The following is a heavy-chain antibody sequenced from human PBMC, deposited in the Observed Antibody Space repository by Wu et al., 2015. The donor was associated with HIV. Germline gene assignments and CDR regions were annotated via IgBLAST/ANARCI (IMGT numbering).Heavy chain of an antibody. V-gene: IGHV1-69*12. CDR3: ARERGGEVVVPAAIPGLNYYYYMDV. Sequence: QVQLCSLGREVKKPGSSVKVSCKASGGTFSSYAISWVRQAPGQGLEWMGGIIPIFGIVNYAQKFQGRVTITADESTSTAYMELSSLRSEDTAVYYCARERGGEVVVPAAIPGLNYYYYMDVWGKGTTVTVSS. CDR2: IIPIFGIV. D-gene: IGHD2-2*01. J-gene: IGHJ6*03. CDR1: GGTFSSYA.